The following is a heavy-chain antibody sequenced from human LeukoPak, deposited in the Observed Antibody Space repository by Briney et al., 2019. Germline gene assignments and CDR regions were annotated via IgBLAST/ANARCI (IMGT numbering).Heavy chain of an antibody. D-gene: IGHD6-19*01. CDR1: GFTVSSNY. Sequence: GGSLRLSCAASGFTVSSNYMSWVRQAPGKGLEWVSVIYSGGSTYYADSVKGRFTISRHNSKNTLYLQMNSLRAEDTAVYYCARGEYSSGWYEGYWGQGTLVTVSS. CDR3: ARGEYSSGWYEGY. J-gene: IGHJ4*02. CDR2: IYSGGST. V-gene: IGHV3-53*04.